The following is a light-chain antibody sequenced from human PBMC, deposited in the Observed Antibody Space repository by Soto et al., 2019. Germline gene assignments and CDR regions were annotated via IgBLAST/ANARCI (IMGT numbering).Light chain of an antibody. Sequence: QSVLTQPPSVSGAPGQRVTISCTGSSSNIGAGYDLQWYQLLPGTAPKLLIYVNSNRPSGVPDRFSGSKSGTSASLAITGLQAEDEADYYCQSYDSSLSGPLFGGGTKLTVL. CDR2: VNS. J-gene: IGLJ2*01. V-gene: IGLV1-40*01. CDR3: QSYDSSLSGPL. CDR1: SSNIGAGYD.